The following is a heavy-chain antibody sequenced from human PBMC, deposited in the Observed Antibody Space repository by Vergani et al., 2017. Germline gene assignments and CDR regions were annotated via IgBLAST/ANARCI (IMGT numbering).Heavy chain of an antibody. V-gene: IGHV3-9*01. Sequence: EVQLLESGGGLVQPGRSLRLSCAASGFTFDDYAMHWVRQAPGKGLEWVSGINWNSDIIAYADSVKGRFTISRDNAKNSLYLQMNSLRAEDTALYYCVKDIAASGNYWYFDLWGRGTLVTVSS. CDR1: GFTFDDYA. D-gene: IGHD6-13*01. CDR2: INWNSDII. J-gene: IGHJ2*01. CDR3: VKDIAASGNYWYFDL.